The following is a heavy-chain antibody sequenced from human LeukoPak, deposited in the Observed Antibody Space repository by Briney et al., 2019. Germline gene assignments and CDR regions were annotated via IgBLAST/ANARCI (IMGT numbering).Heavy chain of an antibody. D-gene: IGHD2-15*01. CDR3: VHRGGGAALGYYYYYMDV. Sequence: SGPTLVKPTQTLTLTRTFSGFSLSTTGEGVGWIRQPPGKALEWLAVIYWNDDKRYSPSLKNRLTITKDTSKNQVVLTMTSPDPVDTGTYFCVHRGGGAALGYYYYYMDVWGKGTTVTVSS. J-gene: IGHJ6*03. CDR2: IYWNDDK. CDR1: GFSLSTTGEG. V-gene: IGHV2-5*01.